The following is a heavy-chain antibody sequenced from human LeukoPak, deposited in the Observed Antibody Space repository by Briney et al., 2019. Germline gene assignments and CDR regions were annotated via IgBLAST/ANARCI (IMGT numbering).Heavy chain of an antibody. V-gene: IGHV1-18*01. CDR1: TSR. J-gene: IGHJ5*01. Sequence: ASVKVSCKATSRISWVRQAPGQGLERVGWIGTYGGDTYYAQKFQGRITVTTDTSTSTVYMELRNLRSDDTAVYYCARDLWNFYDDSGYNRDFDSWGQGTLVTVSS. CDR2: IGTYGGDT. D-gene: IGHD3-22*01. CDR3: ARDLWNFYDDSGYNRDFDS.